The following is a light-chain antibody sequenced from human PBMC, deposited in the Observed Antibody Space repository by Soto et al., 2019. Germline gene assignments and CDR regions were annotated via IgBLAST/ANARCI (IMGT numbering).Light chain of an antibody. CDR1: SSDIGAYNF. J-gene: IGLJ2*01. CDR3: TSWTTSTTMI. Sequence: SAPTQPASLSGSPGQSITLSCPGTSSDIGAYNFVSWYQQPPGKAPKLMLYDVNIRPSGVSNRFSGSKSGNAASLTISGLQAEDEADYYCTSWTTSTTMIFGGGTKVTVL. V-gene: IGLV2-14*03. CDR2: DVN.